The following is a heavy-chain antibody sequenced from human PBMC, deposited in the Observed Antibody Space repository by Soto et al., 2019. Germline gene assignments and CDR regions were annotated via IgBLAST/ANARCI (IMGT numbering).Heavy chain of an antibody. Sequence: PGGSLRLSCAASGFSFTTYVMHWVRQAPGKGLEWGAVISHDGSYKYYGDAVKGRFTISRDTSKNAVYLEMNSLRPEDTAVYYCAKGLLAIVGTTLPRDAFNIWGQGTMVTVSS. V-gene: IGHV3-30*18. CDR3: AKGLLAIVGTTLPRDAFNI. CDR1: GFSFTTYV. CDR2: ISHDGSYK. D-gene: IGHD1-26*01. J-gene: IGHJ3*02.